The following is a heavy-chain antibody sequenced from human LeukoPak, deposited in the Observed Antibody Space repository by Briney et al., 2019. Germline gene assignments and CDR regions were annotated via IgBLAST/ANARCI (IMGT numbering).Heavy chain of an antibody. V-gene: IGHV3-21*01. CDR1: GFTFSDYS. J-gene: IGHJ5*02. CDR3: ARDGPKYCSNGVCYAPVDP. D-gene: IGHD2-8*01. CDR2: ISCDGSYI. Sequence: GGSLRLSCAASGFTFSDYSMNWVRQAPGSGLEWVSRISCDGSYIYYADSVKGRFTITRDNAKNSLYLQMNSLRAEDTAVYYCARDGPKYCSNGVCYAPVDPWGQGTLVTVSS.